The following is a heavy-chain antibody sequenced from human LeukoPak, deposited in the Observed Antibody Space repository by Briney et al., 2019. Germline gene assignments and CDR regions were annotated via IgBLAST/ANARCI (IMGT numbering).Heavy chain of an antibody. J-gene: IGHJ4*02. CDR3: ARGRFPPVTTFDY. CDR2: INHSGST. V-gene: IGHV4-39*07. Sequence: PSETLSLTCTVSGGSISSSSYYWGWVRQPPGKGLEWIGEINHSGSTNYNPSLKSRVTISVDTSKNQFSLKLSSVTAADTAVYYCARGRFPPVTTFDYWGQGTLVTVSS. CDR1: GGSISSSSYY. D-gene: IGHD4-17*01.